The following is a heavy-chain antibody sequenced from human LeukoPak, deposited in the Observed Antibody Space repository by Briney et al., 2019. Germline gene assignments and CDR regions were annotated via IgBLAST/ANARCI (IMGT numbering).Heavy chain of an antibody. Sequence: SETLSLTCTVSGGSISTSNYYWGWIRQPPGTGLEWIGYIYYSGSTNYNPSLKSRVTISVETSKNEFSLKLRSVTAADTAVYYCARVTGYRIEDYFDYWGQGTLVTVSS. V-gene: IGHV4-61*05. D-gene: IGHD6-13*01. CDR1: GGSISTSNYY. J-gene: IGHJ4*02. CDR2: IYYSGST. CDR3: ARVTGYRIEDYFDY.